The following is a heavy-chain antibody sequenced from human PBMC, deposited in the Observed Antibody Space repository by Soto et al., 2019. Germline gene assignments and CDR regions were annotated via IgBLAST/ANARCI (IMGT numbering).Heavy chain of an antibody. CDR3: VRDPDIVVIPSATDGMDV. D-gene: IGHD2-2*01. J-gene: IGHJ6*02. CDR2: INSDGTSS. CDR1: GFSFSSHW. Sequence: GGSLRLSCAASGFSFSSHWMHWVRQAPGKGLVWVSRINSDGTSSKYADSVKGRFTISRDNGNNTLFLQMNSLRAEDTAVYFCVRDPDIVVIPSATDGMDVWGQGTTVTVSS. V-gene: IGHV3-74*03.